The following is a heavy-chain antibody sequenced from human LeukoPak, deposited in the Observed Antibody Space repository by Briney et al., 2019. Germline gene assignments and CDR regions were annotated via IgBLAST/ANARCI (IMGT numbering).Heavy chain of an antibody. Sequence: EASVKVSCKASGYTFTGYYMHWVRQAPGQGLEWMGRINPNSGGTNYAQKFQGRVTMTRDTSISTAYMELSRLRSDDTAVYYCARAYTWIQLWLYAYWGREPWSPSPQ. CDR3: ARAYTWIQLWLYAY. CDR2: INPNSGGT. V-gene: IGHV1-2*06. D-gene: IGHD5-18*01. J-gene: IGHJ4*02. CDR1: GYTFTGYY.